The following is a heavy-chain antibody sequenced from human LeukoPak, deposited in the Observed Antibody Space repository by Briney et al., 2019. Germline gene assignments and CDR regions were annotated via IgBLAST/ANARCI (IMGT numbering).Heavy chain of an antibody. D-gene: IGHD3-22*01. CDR3: TRVRYYYDSITTAPIDY. J-gene: IGHJ4*02. Sequence: GGSLRLSCAASGFTFNSYGMIWVRQAPGKGLEWVSYISSSSSTITYADSVRGRFTISRDNAKNSLYLQMNSLRAEDTAVYYCTRVRYYYDSITTAPIDYWGQGTLVTVSS. CDR2: ISSSSSTI. CDR1: GFTFNSYG. V-gene: IGHV3-48*01.